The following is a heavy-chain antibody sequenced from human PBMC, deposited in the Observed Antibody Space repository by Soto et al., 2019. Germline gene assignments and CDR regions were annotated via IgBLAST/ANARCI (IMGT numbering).Heavy chain of an antibody. CDR2: TYYRSKWYN. CDR1: GDSVSSNSAA. J-gene: IGHJ6*03. V-gene: IGHV6-1*01. D-gene: IGHD2-15*01. CDR3: ARDRYCSGGSCYYGDYCMDV. Sequence: SQTLSLTCAISGDSVSSNSAAWNWIRQSPSRGLEWLGRTYYRSKWYNDYAVSVKSRITINPDTSKNQFSLQLNSVTPEDTAVYYCARDRYCSGGSCYYGDYCMDVWGKGTTVTVSS.